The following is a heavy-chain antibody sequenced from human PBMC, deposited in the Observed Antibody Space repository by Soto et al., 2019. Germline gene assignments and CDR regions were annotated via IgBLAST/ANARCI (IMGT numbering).Heavy chain of an antibody. CDR2: IRSKANSYAT. Sequence: EVQLVESGGGLVQPGGSLKLSCAASGFTFSGSAMHWVRQASGKGLEWVGRIRSKANSYATAYAASVKGRFTISRDDSKNTAYLQMNILKTEDTAVYYCTRLGGVGATWDGYWGQGTLVTVSS. D-gene: IGHD1-26*01. CDR1: GFTFSGSA. V-gene: IGHV3-73*02. CDR3: TRLGGVGATWDGY. J-gene: IGHJ4*02.